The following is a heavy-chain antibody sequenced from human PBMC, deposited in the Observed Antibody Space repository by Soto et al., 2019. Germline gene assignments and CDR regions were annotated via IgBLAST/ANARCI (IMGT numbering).Heavy chain of an antibody. Sequence: QVHLVESGGGVVQPGRSLRLSCAASGFTFSSYGMHWVRQAPGKGLEWVAVISYDRSNKFYADSVKGRFTISRDNSKNTLYLQMGSLRAGDTAVYYCASGVGGYSSSWYSVFPGYIYWGQGTLVTVSS. J-gene: IGHJ4*02. CDR1: GFTFSSYG. D-gene: IGHD6-13*01. V-gene: IGHV3-30*03. CDR2: ISYDRSNK. CDR3: ASGVGGYSSSWYSVFPGYIY.